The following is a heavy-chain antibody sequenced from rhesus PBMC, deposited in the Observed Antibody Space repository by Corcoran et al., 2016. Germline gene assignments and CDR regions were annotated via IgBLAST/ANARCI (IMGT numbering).Heavy chain of an antibody. CDR3: ANRGGSDYFDY. Sequence: EVQLVQSGAEVKRPGESLKISCKTSGYSFTTYWISWVRQRPGKGLEWMGAIVPIESDTLDGPSSHAKDTTSADRSIHTAYLRWSSLKASDSATDYCANRGGSDYFDYWGQGVLVTVSS. CDR2: IVPIESDT. J-gene: IGHJ4*01. D-gene: IGHD3-16*01. V-gene: IGHV5-2*01. CDR1: GYSFTTYW.